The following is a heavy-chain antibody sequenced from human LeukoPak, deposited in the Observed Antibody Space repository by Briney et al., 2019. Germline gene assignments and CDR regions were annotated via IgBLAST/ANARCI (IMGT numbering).Heavy chain of an antibody. V-gene: IGHV4-34*01. CDR3: ARSITIFGVVTRISPGYYGMDV. Sequence: PSETLSLTCAVYGGSFSGYYWSWIRQPPGKGLEWIGEINHSGSTNYNPSLKSRVAISVDTSKNQFSLKLSSVTAADTAVYYCARSITIFGVVTRISPGYYGMDVWGQGTTVTVSS. CDR2: INHSGST. J-gene: IGHJ6*02. D-gene: IGHD3-3*01. CDR1: GGSFSGYY.